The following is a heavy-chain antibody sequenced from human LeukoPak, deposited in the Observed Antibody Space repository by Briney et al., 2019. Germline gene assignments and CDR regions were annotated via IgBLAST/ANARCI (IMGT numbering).Heavy chain of an antibody. CDR3: AREYYGSRSYDS. J-gene: IGHJ5*01. CDR2: IKQDGSEK. V-gene: IGHV3-7*01. CDR1: GFISRGYW. Sequence: GGSLRLSCAASGFISRGYWMSWVRQAPGKGLEWVANIKQDGSEKYYVDSVKGRFTISRDNAKNSLYLEMNNLRAEDTALYYCAREYYGSRSYDSWGHGTLVTVSS. D-gene: IGHD3-10*01.